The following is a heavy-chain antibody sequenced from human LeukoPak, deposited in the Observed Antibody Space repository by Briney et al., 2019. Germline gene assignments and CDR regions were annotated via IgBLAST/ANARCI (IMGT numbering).Heavy chain of an antibody. CDR3: ARDLMTIFGVVTNDDY. CDR2: ISSSSSYI. D-gene: IGHD3-3*01. CDR1: GFTFSSYS. V-gene: IGHV3-21*01. Sequence: GGSLRLSCAASGFTFSSYSMNWVRQAPGKGLEWVSSISSSSSYIYYADSVKGRFTISRDNAKNSLYLQMNSLRAEDTAVYYCARDLMTIFGVVTNDDYWGQGTLVTVSS. J-gene: IGHJ4*02.